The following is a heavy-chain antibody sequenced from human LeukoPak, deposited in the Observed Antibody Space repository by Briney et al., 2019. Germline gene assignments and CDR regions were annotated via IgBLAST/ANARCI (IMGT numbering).Heavy chain of an antibody. CDR3: ARDSSSDDAFDI. CDR2: INHSGST. CDR1: GGSFSGYY. D-gene: IGHD6-13*01. J-gene: IGHJ3*02. V-gene: IGHV4-34*01. Sequence: SETLSLTCAVYGGSFSGYYWSWIRQPPGKGLEWIGEINHSGSTNYNPSLKSRVTISVDTSKNQFSLKLSSVTAADTAVYYCARDSSSDDAFDIWGQGTMVTVSS.